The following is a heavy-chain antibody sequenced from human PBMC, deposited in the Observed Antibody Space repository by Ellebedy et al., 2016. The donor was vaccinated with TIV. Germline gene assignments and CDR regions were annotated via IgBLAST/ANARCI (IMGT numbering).Heavy chain of an antibody. CDR2: IYPGDSDS. J-gene: IGHJ4*02. D-gene: IGHD6-13*01. V-gene: IGHV5-51*01. CDR3: ARVAGPGRRDFDY. CDR1: GYRFGSYW. Sequence: GESLKISCKGSGYRFGSYWIAWVRQMPGKGLEWMATIYPGDSDSRRSPALEGRVTISADKSINTAHLQWSSLEASDTAIYYCARVAGPGRRDFDYWGQGTLVTVSS.